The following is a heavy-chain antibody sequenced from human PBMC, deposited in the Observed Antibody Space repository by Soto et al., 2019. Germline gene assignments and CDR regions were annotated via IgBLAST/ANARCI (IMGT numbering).Heavy chain of an antibody. Sequence: KTSETLSLTCTVSGGSISSGDYHWSWIRQPPGKGLEWIGYIYYSGSTYYNPSLKSRITISVDTSKDQFSLKLSSVTAADTAVYYCARESRYYGMDVWGPGTAVTVSS. V-gene: IGHV4-30-4*01. CDR1: GGSISSGDYH. J-gene: IGHJ6*02. CDR3: ARESRYYGMDV. CDR2: IYYSGST.